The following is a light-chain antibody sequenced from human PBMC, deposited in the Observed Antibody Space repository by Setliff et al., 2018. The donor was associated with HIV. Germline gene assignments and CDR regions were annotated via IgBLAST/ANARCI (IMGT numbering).Light chain of an antibody. Sequence: QSALTQPASVSGSPGQSITVSCTDIDPYNSVSWYQQLPGKAPKLILYEVSVRPSGISHRFASSKSDNTASLTISGLEAEDEGSYYCSSYTSSGAPSYVFGTGTKVTVL. CDR3: SSYTSSGAPSYV. CDR1: IDPYNS. V-gene: IGLV2-14*01. J-gene: IGLJ1*01. CDR2: EVS.